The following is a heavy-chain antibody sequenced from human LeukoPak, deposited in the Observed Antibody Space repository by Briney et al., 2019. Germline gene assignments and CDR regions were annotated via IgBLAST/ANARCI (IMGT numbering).Heavy chain of an antibody. V-gene: IGHV3-15*01. Sequence: PGGSLRLYCAASGFTFSNAWMNWVRQAPGKGLEWVGRIKSKTAGGTTDYAAPVKGRFIISRDDSKNTLYLQMNSLKTEDTAVYYCTTDYGDYVFRSDCWGQGTLVTVSS. CDR3: TTDYGDYVFRSDC. CDR1: GFTFSNAW. D-gene: IGHD4-17*01. J-gene: IGHJ4*02. CDR2: IKSKTAGGTT.